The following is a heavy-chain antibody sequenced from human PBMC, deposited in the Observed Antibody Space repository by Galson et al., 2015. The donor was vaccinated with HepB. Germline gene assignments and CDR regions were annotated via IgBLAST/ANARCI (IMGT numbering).Heavy chain of an antibody. CDR2: ISYDGSYK. D-gene: IGHD2-2*03. V-gene: IGHV3-30-3*01. J-gene: IGHJ4*02. Sequence: SLRLSCAASGFTFSSYAMHWVRQAPGKGLEWVAVISYDGSYKYYAESVKGRFTISRDNSKKTRYLKMNSLRAEDTAVYYCARASSRMPLDNWGQGTLVTVSS. CDR1: GFTFSSYA. CDR3: ARASSRMPLDN.